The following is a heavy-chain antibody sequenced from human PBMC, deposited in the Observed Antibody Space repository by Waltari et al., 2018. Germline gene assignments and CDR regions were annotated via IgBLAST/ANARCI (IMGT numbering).Heavy chain of an antibody. CDR2: ISSSSSYI. J-gene: IGHJ1*01. CDR3: ARDGGGVVVVPAAIPDVYFQH. Sequence: GLVKPGGSLRLSCAASGFTFSSYSMNWVRQAPGKGLEWVSSISSSSSYIYYADSVKGRFTISRDKAKNSLYLQMKSLGAEDTAGYYCARDGGGVVVVPAAIPDVYFQHWGQGTLVTVSS. D-gene: IGHD2-2*02. V-gene: IGHV3-21*01. CDR1: GFTFSSYS.